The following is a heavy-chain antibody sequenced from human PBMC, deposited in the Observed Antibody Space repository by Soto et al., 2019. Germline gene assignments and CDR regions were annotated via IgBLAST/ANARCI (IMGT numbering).Heavy chain of an antibody. CDR1: GYTFTSYG. CDR3: ASFPHGDYVNSTSL. V-gene: IGHV1-18*01. D-gene: IGHD4-17*01. CDR2: ISAYNGNT. J-gene: IGHJ4*02. Sequence: ASVKVSCKASGYTFTSYGISWVRQAPGQGLEWMGWISAYNGNTNYAQKLQGRVTMTTDTSTSTAYMELRSLRSDDTAVYYCASFPHGDYVNSTSLWGQGTLVTVSS.